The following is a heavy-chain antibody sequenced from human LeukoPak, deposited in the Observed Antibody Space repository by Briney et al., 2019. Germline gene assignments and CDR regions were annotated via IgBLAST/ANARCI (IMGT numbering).Heavy chain of an antibody. J-gene: IGHJ4*02. CDR3: ARDFGAGEKYYFDY. D-gene: IGHD3-16*01. CDR2: IGTAGDT. CDR1: GFTFSSYD. V-gene: IGHV3-13*01. Sequence: GGSLRLSCAASGFTFSSYDMHWVRQATGKGLEWVSAIGTAGDTYYPGSVKGRFTISRENAKNSLYLQMNSLRAGDTAVYYCARDFGAGEKYYFDYWGQGTLVTVSS.